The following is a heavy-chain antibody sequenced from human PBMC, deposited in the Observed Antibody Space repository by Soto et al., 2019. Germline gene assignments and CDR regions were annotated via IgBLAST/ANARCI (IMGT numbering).Heavy chain of an antibody. J-gene: IGHJ4*02. CDR1: GFTFSSYA. V-gene: IGHV3-23*01. Sequence: GGSLRLSCAASGFTFSSYAMSWVRQAPGKGLEWVSAISGSGGSTYYADSVKGRFTISRDNSKNTLYLQMNSLRAEDTAVYYCAKAPIIVVVTAIHYVFDYCGQGTLLTVSS. CDR3: AKAPIIVVVTAIHYVFDY. CDR2: ISGSGGST. D-gene: IGHD2-21*02.